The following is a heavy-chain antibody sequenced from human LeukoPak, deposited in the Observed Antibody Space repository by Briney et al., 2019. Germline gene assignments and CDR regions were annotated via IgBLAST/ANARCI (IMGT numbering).Heavy chain of an antibody. CDR3: ARDWGVRGLYGY. CDR2: INPHSGDT. D-gene: IGHD3-10*01. J-gene: IGHJ4*02. CDR1: GYTFTGSY. Sequence: GASVKVSCKASGYTFTGSYLHWVRQAPGQGLEWMGWINPHSGDTNYAQKFQGRVTMTRDTSISTAYMELSRLRSDDTAVYYCARDWGVRGLYGYWGQGTLVTVSS. V-gene: IGHV1-2*02.